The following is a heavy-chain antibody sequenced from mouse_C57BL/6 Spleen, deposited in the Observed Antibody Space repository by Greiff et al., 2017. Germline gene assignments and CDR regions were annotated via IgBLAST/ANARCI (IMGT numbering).Heavy chain of an antibody. CDR1: GYTFTEYT. V-gene: IGHV1-62-2*01. CDR3: ARHEDSSGYGPWFAY. Sequence: VQLQQSGAELVKPGASVKLSCKASGYTFTEYTIHWVKQRSGQGLEWLGWFYPRSGSIQYNEKFKVKATLTADKASSTVYMELSRLTAEDSAVYFCARHEDSSGYGPWFAYWGQGTLVTVSA. J-gene: IGHJ3*01. D-gene: IGHD3-2*02. CDR2: FYPRSGSI.